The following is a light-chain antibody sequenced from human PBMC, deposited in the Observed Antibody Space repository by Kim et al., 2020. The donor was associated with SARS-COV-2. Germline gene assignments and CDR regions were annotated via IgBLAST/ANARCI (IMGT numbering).Light chain of an antibody. Sequence: GERVTIYCLGRSAIMGSNYVYWCRQLPGTAPKLLIFRNNQRPSGVPYRFSGSRSGTSASLAISGLRSEDEADYYCATWDGSRSGWVFGGGTQLTVL. V-gene: IGLV1-47*01. CDR1: SAIMGSNY. CDR3: ATWDGSRSGWV. J-gene: IGLJ3*02. CDR2: RNN.